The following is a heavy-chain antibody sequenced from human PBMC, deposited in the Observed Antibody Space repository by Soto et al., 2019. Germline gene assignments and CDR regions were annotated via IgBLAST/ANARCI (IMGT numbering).Heavy chain of an antibody. CDR3: ANSLLRXFDSLLEKPVGFFDY. J-gene: IGHJ4*02. V-gene: IGHV3-23*01. CDR2: ISGSGGGT. CDR1: GFTFNNYA. Sequence: GSLRLSCAASGFTFNNYAMSWVRQAQGKGLEWVSGISGSGGGTYYADSVKGRFTISRDNSKNTLYLQMNSLRAEDTAVYYCANSLLRXFDSLLEKPVGFFDYWGQGTLVTVSS. D-gene: IGHD3-9*01.